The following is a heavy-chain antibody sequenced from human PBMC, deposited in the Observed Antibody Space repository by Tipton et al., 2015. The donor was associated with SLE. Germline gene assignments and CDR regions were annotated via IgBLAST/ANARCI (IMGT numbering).Heavy chain of an antibody. CDR2: ISYTGST. D-gene: IGHD2-15*01. CDR3: ATGGYPDAFDM. V-gene: IGHV4-39*07. J-gene: IGHJ3*02. CDR1: GGSISSSYY. Sequence: TLSLTCTVPGGSISSSYYWGWIRQSPGKGLEWIGSISYTGSTYYNPSLKSRVTISEDTSKNQFSLKLSSVTAADTTVYYCATGGYPDAFDMWGQGTMVTVSS.